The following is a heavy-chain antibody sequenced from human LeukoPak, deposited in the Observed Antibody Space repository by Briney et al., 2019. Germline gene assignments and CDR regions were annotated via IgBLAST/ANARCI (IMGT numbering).Heavy chain of an antibody. Sequence: GESLKISCKGSGYSFTSYWIGWVRQMPGKGREWMGIIYPGDSDTRYSPSFQGQVTISADKSISTAYLQWSSLKASDTAMYYCARHIPAYSSGWYYFDYWGQGTLVTVSS. CDR1: GYSFTSYW. CDR3: ARHIPAYSSGWYYFDY. V-gene: IGHV5-51*01. J-gene: IGHJ4*02. CDR2: IYPGDSDT. D-gene: IGHD6-19*01.